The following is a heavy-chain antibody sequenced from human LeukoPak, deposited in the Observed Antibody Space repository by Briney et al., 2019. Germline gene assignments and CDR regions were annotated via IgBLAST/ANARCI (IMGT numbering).Heavy chain of an antibody. CDR1: GYSISSTNY. CDR3: ARRLGEVKLEVVPAAMHYFDY. D-gene: IGHD2-2*01. CDR2: INHSGST. Sequence: SDTLSLTCAVSGYSISSTNYWAWIRQPPGKGLEWIGEINHSGSTNYNPSLKSRVTISVDTSKNQFSLKLSSVTAADTAVYYCARRLGEVKLEVVPAAMHYFDYWGQGTLVTVSS. V-gene: IGHV4-38-2*01. J-gene: IGHJ4*02.